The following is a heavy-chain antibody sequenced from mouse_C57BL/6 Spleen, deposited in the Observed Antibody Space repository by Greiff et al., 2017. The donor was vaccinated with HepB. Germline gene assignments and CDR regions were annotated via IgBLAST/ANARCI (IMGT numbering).Heavy chain of an antibody. V-gene: IGHV14-2*01. CDR1: GFNIKDYY. CDR3: ARRDSSGYWFAY. Sequence: EVQLQQSGAELVKPGASVKSSCTASGFNIKDYYMHWVKQRTEQGLEWIGRIDPEDGETKYAPKFQGKATITADTSSNTAYLQLSSLTSEDTAVYYCARRDSSGYWFAYWGQGTLVTVSA. CDR2: IDPEDGET. D-gene: IGHD3-2*02. J-gene: IGHJ3*01.